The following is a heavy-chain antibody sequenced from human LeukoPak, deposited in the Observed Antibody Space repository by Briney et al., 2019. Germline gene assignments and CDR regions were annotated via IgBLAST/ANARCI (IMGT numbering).Heavy chain of an antibody. CDR2: IIPLFGRA. J-gene: IGHJ4*02. CDR1: GGTLRNYA. D-gene: IGHD4/OR15-4a*01. Sequence: ASVKVSCKASGGTLRNYAISWVRQAPGQGLEWMGGIIPLFGRAEYAQSFQGRVTITADEATSTVYMELNSLRSEDTAVYYCASPKEDNDYYFDYWGQGTLVTVSS. CDR3: ASPKEDNDYYFDY. V-gene: IGHV1-69*13.